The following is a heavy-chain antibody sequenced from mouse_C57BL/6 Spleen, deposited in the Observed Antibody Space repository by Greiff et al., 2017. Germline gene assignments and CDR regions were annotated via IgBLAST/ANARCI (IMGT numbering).Heavy chain of an antibody. J-gene: IGHJ1*03. CDR1: GYTFTDYE. CDR2: IDPETGGT. D-gene: IGHD2-14*01. Sequence: QVQLQQPGAELVRPGASVTLSCKASGYTFTDYEMHWVKQTPVHGLEWIGAIDPETGGTAYNQKFKGKAILTADKSSSTAYMELRSLTSEDSAVYYYTRGVLVWGTGTTVTVSS. CDR3: TRGVLV. V-gene: IGHV1-15*01.